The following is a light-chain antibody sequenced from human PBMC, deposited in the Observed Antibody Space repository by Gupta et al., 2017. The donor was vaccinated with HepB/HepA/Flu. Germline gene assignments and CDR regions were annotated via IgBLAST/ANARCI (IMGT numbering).Light chain of an antibody. CDR1: SSNIGSNT. CDR2: SNN. J-gene: IGLJ2*01. V-gene: IGLV1-44*01. Sequence: QSVLPQPPSASGTPGQSVTSSCAGSSSNIGSNTVNWYRRHPGTAPKPLVYSNNQRRSGVSGRFSGSKSGTSATLAIRGLQAEEEADYYCAAWEDSLNGYVVFGGGTKLTVL. CDR3: AAWEDSLNGYVV.